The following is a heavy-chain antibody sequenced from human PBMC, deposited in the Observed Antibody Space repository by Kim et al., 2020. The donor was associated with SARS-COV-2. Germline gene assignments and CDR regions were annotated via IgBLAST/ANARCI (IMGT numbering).Heavy chain of an antibody. J-gene: IGHJ6*03. Sequence: SETLSLTCAVFGESFSNYYLTWVRRPPGKGLEWIGEINHSGTNNYNPSLKSRVTISSDPSKNQFSLKVTSLTAADTAVYYCARGRVGRVLSRILGLGPFWKRYCMDVWDRGATGTVSS. D-gene: IGHD3-16*01. CDR2: INHSGTN. V-gene: IGHV4-34*01. CDR1: GESFSNYY. CDR3: ARGRVGRVLSRILGLGPFWKRYCMDV.